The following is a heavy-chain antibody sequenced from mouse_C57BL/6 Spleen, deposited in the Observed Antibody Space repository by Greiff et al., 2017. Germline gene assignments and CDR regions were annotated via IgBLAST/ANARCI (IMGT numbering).Heavy chain of an antibody. V-gene: IGHV7-3*01. Sequence: EVKLVESGGGLVQPGGSLSLSCAASGFTFTDYYMSWVRQPPGKALEWLGFIRNKANGYTTEYSASVKGRFTISRDNSQIILYLQMNALRAEDSATYYCARDLKRGGSSMDYWGQGTSVTVSS. J-gene: IGHJ4*01. CDR2: IRNKANGYTT. D-gene: IGHD1-1*01. CDR3: ARDLKRGGSSMDY. CDR1: GFTFTDYY.